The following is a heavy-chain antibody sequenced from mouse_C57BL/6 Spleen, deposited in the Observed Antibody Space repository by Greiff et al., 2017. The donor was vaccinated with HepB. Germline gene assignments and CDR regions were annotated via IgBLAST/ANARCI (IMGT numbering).Heavy chain of an antibody. D-gene: IGHD2-4*01. CDR2: ISDGGSYT. J-gene: IGHJ3*01. Sequence: EVKVVESGGGLVKPGGSLKLSCAASGFTFSSYAMSWVRQTPEKRLEWVATISDGGSYTYYPDNVKGRFTISRDNAKNNLYLQMSHLKSEDTAMYYCARDPGDYDEAWFAYWGQGTLVTVSA. V-gene: IGHV5-4*01. CDR3: ARDPGDYDEAWFAY. CDR1: GFTFSSYA.